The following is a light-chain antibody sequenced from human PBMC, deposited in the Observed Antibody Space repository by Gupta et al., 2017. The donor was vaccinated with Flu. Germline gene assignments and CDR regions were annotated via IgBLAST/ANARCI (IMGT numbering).Light chain of an antibody. CDR3: QQDYSETR. Sequence: DGVMTQSPDSLAVSLGERATINCKSSQNVLDRSNNKNYLAWYQHKPGQPPKLLVYWASYRQYGVPDRFSGSGSGTDFTLTSEKREAEDVAIYYGQQDYSETRFGHGTKVEVK. V-gene: IGKV4-1*01. CDR1: QNVLDRSNNKNY. CDR2: WAS. J-gene: IGKJ1*01.